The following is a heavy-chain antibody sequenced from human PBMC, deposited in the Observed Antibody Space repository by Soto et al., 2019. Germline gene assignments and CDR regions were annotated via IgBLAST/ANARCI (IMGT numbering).Heavy chain of an antibody. CDR1: GGSISSYC. CDR3: AREGRRAAAGRFDY. Sequence: SETLSLTCTVSGGSISSYCWSWIREPPGKGLEWSGDIYYRGSTNCNPSLKSRVPRSVDTSKNQFSLKLSAVTAADTATYYCAREGRRAAAGRFDYWGQGTLVTVS. D-gene: IGHD6-13*01. V-gene: IGHV4-59*12. CDR2: IYYRGST. J-gene: IGHJ4*02.